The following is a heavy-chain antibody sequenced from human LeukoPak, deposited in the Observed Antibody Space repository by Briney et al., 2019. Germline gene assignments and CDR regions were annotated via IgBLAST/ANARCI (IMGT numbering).Heavy chain of an antibody. Sequence: GGSLRLSCAASGFALSSHWMTWVRQVPGRGPEWVANVNRDGSETYYLDSVKGRFTIYKDNAKNSLYLQMNSLRAEDTALYHCARNNGMDVWGQGTTVIVSS. J-gene: IGHJ6*02. CDR1: GFALSSHW. V-gene: IGHV3-7*03. CDR3: ARNNGMDV. CDR2: VNRDGSET.